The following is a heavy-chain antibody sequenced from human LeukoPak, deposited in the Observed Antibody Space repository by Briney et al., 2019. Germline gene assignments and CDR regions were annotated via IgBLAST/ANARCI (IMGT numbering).Heavy chain of an antibody. CDR3: AREGYVWGSYRSYYFDY. Sequence: GGSLRLSCAASGFTFSSYEMNWVRQAPGKGLEWVSYISSSSSTIYYADSVKGRFTISRDNAKNSLYLQMNSLRAEDTAVYYCAREGYVWGSYRSYYFDYWGQGTLVTVSS. J-gene: IGHJ4*02. V-gene: IGHV3-48*01. CDR2: ISSSSSTI. D-gene: IGHD3-16*02. CDR1: GFTFSSYE.